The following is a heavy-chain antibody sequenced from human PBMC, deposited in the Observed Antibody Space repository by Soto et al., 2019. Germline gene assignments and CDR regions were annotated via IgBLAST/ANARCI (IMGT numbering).Heavy chain of an antibody. D-gene: IGHD6-13*01. CDR2: IYHSGST. J-gene: IGHJ5*02. V-gene: IGHV4-4*02. Sequence: SETLSLTCAVSGGSISISNWWSCVRQPPGKGLEWIGEIYHSGSTNYNPSLKSRVTISVDKSKNQFSLKLSSVTAADTAVYYCAKGSSWYNWFDPWGQGTLVTVSS. CDR1: GGSISISNW. CDR3: AKGSSWYNWFDP.